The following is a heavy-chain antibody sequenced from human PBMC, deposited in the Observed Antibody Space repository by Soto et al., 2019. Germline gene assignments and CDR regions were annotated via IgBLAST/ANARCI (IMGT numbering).Heavy chain of an antibody. CDR1: GGSFSGYY. CDR2: INHSGST. D-gene: IGHD5-18*01. CDR3: AGGATAMAQPQGNWFDP. J-gene: IGHJ5*02. V-gene: IGHV4-34*01. Sequence: SETLSLTCAVYGGSFSGYYWSWIRQPPGKGLEWIGEINHSGSTNYNPSLKSRVTISVDTSKNQFSLKLSSVTAADTAVYYCAGGATAMAQPQGNWFDPWGQGTLVTVSS.